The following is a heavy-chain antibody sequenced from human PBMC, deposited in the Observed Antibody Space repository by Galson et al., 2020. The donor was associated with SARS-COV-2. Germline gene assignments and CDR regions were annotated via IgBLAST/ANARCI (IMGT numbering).Heavy chain of an antibody. V-gene: IGHV1-2*02. CDR3: ARVVGHKTKDSVLIPAAAIAWFDP. CDR2: INPNSGGT. Sequence: ASVKVSCKASGYTFSGYDMHWVRQAPGQGLEWMGWINPNSGGTNYAQKFQGRVTMTRDTSISTAYMELSGLRSDDTAVYYCARVVGHKTKDSVLIPAAAIAWFDPWGQGTLVTVSS. D-gene: IGHD2-2*01. CDR1: GYTFSGYD. J-gene: IGHJ5*02.